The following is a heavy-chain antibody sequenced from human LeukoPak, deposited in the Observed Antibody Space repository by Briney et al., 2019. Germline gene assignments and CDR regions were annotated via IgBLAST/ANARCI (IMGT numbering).Heavy chain of an antibody. D-gene: IGHD2-2*01. Sequence: GRSLRLSCAASGFTFSSYAMSWVRQAPGKGLEWVSAISGSGGSTYYADSVKGRFTISRDNSKNTLYLQMNSLRAEDTAVYYCAKGRSSTSYYGMDVWGQGTTVTVSS. V-gene: IGHV3-23*01. CDR1: GFTFSSYA. CDR3: AKGRSSTSYYGMDV. J-gene: IGHJ6*02. CDR2: ISGSGGST.